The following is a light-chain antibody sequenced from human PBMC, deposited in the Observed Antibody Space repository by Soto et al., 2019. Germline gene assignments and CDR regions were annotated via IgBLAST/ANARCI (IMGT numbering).Light chain of an antibody. CDR3: CSHPFTHTNVV. J-gene: IGLJ2*01. CDR1: SSDVGDYDF. V-gene: IGLV2-14*01. Sequence: QSALTQPASVSGSPGQSITIACTGTSSDVGDYDFVSWYQQYPGKAPTLIIYDVYTQPSGVSLRFSGSKSGNTASLTIFGLQAEDEADYYSCSHPFTHTNVVCGAGTKLTVL. CDR2: DVY.